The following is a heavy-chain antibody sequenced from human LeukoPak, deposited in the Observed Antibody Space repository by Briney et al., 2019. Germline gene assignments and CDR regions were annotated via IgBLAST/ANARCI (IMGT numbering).Heavy chain of an antibody. J-gene: IGHJ4*02. V-gene: IGHV4-4*02. CDR2: IYHSGTT. CDR3: ARISGDYSYLPFDH. CDR1: GGSISTKYW. D-gene: IGHD4-11*01. Sequence: PSETLSLTCAVSGGSISTKYWWSWIRQPPGKGLEWIGDIYHSGTTNYNPSLKSRLTISVDQSKNQFCLRLTSVTAADTAVYYCARISGDYSYLPFDHWGQGALVAVSP.